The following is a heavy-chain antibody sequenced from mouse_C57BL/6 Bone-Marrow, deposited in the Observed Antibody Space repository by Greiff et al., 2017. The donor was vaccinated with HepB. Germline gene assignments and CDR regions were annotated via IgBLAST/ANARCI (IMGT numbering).Heavy chain of an antibody. Sequence: VHVKQSGAELVRPGASVKLSCTASGFNIKDDYMHWVKQRPEQGLEWIGWIDPENGDTEYASKFQGKATITADTSSNTAYLQLSSLTSEGTAVYYCTTDYGSSYAMDYWGQGTSATVSS. CDR3: TTDYGSSYAMDY. CDR2: IDPENGDT. D-gene: IGHD1-1*01. CDR1: GFNIKDDY. V-gene: IGHV14-4*01. J-gene: IGHJ4*01.